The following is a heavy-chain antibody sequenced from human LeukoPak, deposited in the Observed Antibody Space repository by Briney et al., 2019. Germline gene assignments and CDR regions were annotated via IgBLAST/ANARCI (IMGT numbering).Heavy chain of an antibody. Sequence: GGSLRLSCAASGFTFSSYAMSWVRQAPGKGLEWVAVIWYGGSNKYYADSVKGRFTISRDNSKNTLYLQMNSLRAEDTAVYYCARDGEGGGDCYFDYWGQGTLVTVSS. CDR2: IWYGGSNK. D-gene: IGHD2-21*02. CDR3: ARDGEGGGDCYFDY. CDR1: GFTFSSYA. J-gene: IGHJ4*02. V-gene: IGHV3-33*08.